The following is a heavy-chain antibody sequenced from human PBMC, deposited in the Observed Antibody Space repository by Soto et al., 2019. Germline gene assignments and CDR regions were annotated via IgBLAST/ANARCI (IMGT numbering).Heavy chain of an antibody. Sequence: PGESLKISCKTSGYSFISYWVAWVRQKPGKGLEWMGTFYPGDSTSTYSPSFQGQVTISVDKSISTAYLHLSSLKASDTAMYYCARIIGYCRNNDCSWTFDIWGQGTTVTASS. V-gene: IGHV5-51*01. CDR2: FYPGDSTS. D-gene: IGHD2-2*03. CDR3: ARIIGYCRNNDCSWTFDI. J-gene: IGHJ3*02. CDR1: GYSFISYW.